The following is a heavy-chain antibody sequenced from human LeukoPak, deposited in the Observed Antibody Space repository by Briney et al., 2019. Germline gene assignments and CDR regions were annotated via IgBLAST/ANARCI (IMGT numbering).Heavy chain of an antibody. CDR1: GGSISSGGYS. D-gene: IGHD6-19*01. J-gene: IGHJ4*02. CDR2: IYYSGST. V-gene: IGHV4-30-2*05. Sequence: PSETLSLTCAVSGGSISSGGYSWSWIRQPPGKGLEWIGYIYYSGSTYYNPSLKSRVTISVDTSKNQFSLKLSSVTAADTAVYYCARAVADLGFDYWGQGTLVTVSS. CDR3: ARAVADLGFDY.